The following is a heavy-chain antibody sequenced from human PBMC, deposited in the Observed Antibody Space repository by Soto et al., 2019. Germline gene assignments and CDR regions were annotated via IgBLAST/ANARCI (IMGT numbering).Heavy chain of an antibody. D-gene: IGHD3-10*01. J-gene: IGHJ5*02. CDR1: GYTFTSYD. Sequence: QVQLVQSGAEVKKPGASVKVSCKASGYTFTSYDINWVRQATGQGLEWMGWMNLNSGNTGYAQKFQGRVAMTRNPSISTAYVELSSLRSWDTAVYYCARRHGVGDWFDPWGQGTLVTVSS. CDR3: ARRHGVGDWFDP. V-gene: IGHV1-8*01. CDR2: MNLNSGNT.